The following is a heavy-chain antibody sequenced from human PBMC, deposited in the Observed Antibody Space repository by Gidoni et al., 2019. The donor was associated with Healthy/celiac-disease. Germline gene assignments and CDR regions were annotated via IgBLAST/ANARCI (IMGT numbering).Heavy chain of an antibody. CDR3: AKSAAAGIYYGMDV. D-gene: IGHD6-13*01. Sequence: GYADSVKGRFTISRDNAKNSLYLHMNSLRAEDTSLYYCAKSAAAGIYYGMDVWGQGTTVTVSS. V-gene: IGHV3-9*01. J-gene: IGHJ6*02.